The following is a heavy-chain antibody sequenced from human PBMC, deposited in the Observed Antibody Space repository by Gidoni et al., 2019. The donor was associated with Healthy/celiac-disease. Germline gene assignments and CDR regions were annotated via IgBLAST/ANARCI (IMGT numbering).Heavy chain of an antibody. CDR3: ARHPGLIWFGESKNYYYYMDV. J-gene: IGHJ6*03. CDR1: GYSFNSYW. CDR2: IYPGDSDT. D-gene: IGHD3-10*01. Sequence: EVQLVQSGAEVKKPGESLKISCKGSGYSFNSYWIGWVRQMPGKGLEWIGIIYPGDSDTRYSPSFQGQVTISADKSISTAYLQWSSLKASDTAMYYCARHPGLIWFGESKNYYYYMDVWGKGTTVTVSS. V-gene: IGHV5-51*01.